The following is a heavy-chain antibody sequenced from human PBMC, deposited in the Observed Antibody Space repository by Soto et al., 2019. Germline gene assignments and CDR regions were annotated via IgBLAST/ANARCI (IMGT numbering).Heavy chain of an antibody. J-gene: IGHJ6*02. D-gene: IGHD2-2*01. CDR1: GFTFSSYA. Sequence: GSLRLSCAASGFTFSSYAMHWVRQAPGKGLEWVAVISYDGSNKYYADSVKGRFTISRDNSKNTLYLQMNSLRAEDTAVYYCAIVVVPAAPGGMDVWGQGTTVTVSS. V-gene: IGHV3-30-3*01. CDR3: AIVVVPAAPGGMDV. CDR2: ISYDGSNK.